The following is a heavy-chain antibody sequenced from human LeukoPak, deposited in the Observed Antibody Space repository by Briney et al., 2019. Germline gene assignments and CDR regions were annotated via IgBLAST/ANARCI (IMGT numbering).Heavy chain of an antibody. CDR3: ARVPQYYYDSSGYYSHDY. J-gene: IGHJ4*02. V-gene: IGHV1-2*02. CDR1: GYTFTGYY. D-gene: IGHD3-22*01. CDR2: INPNSGGT. Sequence: GASVKVSCKASGYTFTGYYMHWVRQAPGQGLEWMGWINPNSGGTNYAQKFQGRVTMTRDTSISTAYMELSRLRSDDTAVYYCARVPQYYYDSSGYYSHDYWGQGTLVTVSS.